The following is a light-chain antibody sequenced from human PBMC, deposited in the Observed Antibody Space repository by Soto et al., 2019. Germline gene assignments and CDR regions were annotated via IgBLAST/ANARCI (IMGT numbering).Light chain of an antibody. CDR2: GAS. J-gene: IGKJ1*01. CDR1: QSVRSN. V-gene: IGKV3-15*01. CDR3: QQYNNWPTGT. Sequence: EVVMTQSPATLSVSPGERVTLSCRASQSVRSNLAWYQQKPGQAHRLLIYGASTRATGIPARFSGSGSGTEFTLTISSLQSEDFAVYYCQQYNNWPTGTFGQGTKVDIK.